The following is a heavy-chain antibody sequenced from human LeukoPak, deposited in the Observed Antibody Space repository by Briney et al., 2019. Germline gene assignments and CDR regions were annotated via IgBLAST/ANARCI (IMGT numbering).Heavy chain of an antibody. D-gene: IGHD3-10*01. J-gene: IGHJ5*02. CDR2: VYYRGTT. CDR3: ARLNFWSYYREAGWFDP. CDR1: GGSISSSSYY. Sequence: PSETLSLTCTVSGGSISSSSYYWGWIRQPPGKGLEWIGSVYYRGTTYYNPSLKSRVTISVDTSKNQFSLKLSSVTAADTAVYYCARLNFWSYYREAGWFDPWGQGTLVTVSS. V-gene: IGHV4-39*01.